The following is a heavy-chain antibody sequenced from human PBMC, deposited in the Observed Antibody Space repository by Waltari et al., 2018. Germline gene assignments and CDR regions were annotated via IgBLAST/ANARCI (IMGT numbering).Heavy chain of an antibody. CDR2: LYYTGTT. Sequence: QLLLQESGPGLVRPSGTLSLTCSVSGASVNAAFWWTWVRQSPGKGLEWIGELYYTGTTHSNPSLTGRLTVSLDKSRNQFSLSLMSVTAADAGVYYCARGVRQMRGLINHYYGLDVWGQGTTVTVSS. D-gene: IGHD3-10*01. CDR1: GASVNAAFW. J-gene: IGHJ6*02. V-gene: IGHV4-4*02. CDR3: ARGVRQMRGLINHYYGLDV.